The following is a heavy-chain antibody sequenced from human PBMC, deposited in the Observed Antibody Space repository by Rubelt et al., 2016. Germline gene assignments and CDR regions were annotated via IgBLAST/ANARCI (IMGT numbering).Heavy chain of an antibody. CDR3: ASGQVGSAFDY. CDR1: GGSFSGYY. CDR2: INHSGST. J-gene: IGHJ4*02. V-gene: IGHV4-34*01. D-gene: IGHD3-10*01. Sequence: QVQLQQWGAGLLNPSETLSLTCAVYGGSFSGYYWSWTRQPPGKALECIGEINHSGSTNYNPSLKSGVTVSGATSKNTGALRVRSVSEAERDEYWCASGQVGSAFDYWGQGTLVTVSS.